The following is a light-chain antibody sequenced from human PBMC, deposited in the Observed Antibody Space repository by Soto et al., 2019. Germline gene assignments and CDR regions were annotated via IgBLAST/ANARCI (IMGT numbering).Light chain of an antibody. CDR2: AAS. V-gene: IGKV3-11*01. J-gene: IGKJ4*01. Sequence: EIVLTQAPATLSLSPGDGATLSCRASQSISRYLAWYQQKPGQAPRLLIYAASNTDTGIPARFSGSGSGADFTLTIRRLEPEAFAVYYCQQHSDWPLTFGGGTKVEIK. CDR1: QSISRY. CDR3: QQHSDWPLT.